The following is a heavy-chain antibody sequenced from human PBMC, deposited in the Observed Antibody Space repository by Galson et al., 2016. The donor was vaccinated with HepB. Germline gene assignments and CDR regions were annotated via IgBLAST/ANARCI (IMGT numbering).Heavy chain of an antibody. D-gene: IGHD6-19*01. J-gene: IGHJ3*02. CDR2: IYPGDSDT. Sequence: QSGAEVKKSGESLKISCKGSGYRFTTYWIGWVRQMPGKGLEWMGIIYPGDSDTRYSPSFQGQVNISADKSITTAYLQWSSLKASDTAMYYRARHPPSSCWYGALDIWGQGTKVIVSS. CDR3: ARHPPSSCWYGALDI. CDR1: GYRFTTYW. V-gene: IGHV5-51*01.